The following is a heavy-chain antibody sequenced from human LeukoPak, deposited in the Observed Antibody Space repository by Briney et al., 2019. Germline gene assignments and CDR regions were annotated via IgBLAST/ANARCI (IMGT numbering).Heavy chain of an antibody. D-gene: IGHD6-13*01. CDR3: ARDGYLAEAGRGVSTRRFDY. CDR2: FSAFNGNT. CDR1: GYTFTSYG. Sequence: ASVKVSCKASGYTFTSYGISWVRQAPGQGLEWMGWFSAFNGNTNYAQKLQGRVTMTTDTSTSTAYMELRSLRSDDTTVYYCARDGYLAEAGRGVSTRRFDYWGQGTLVTVSS. V-gene: IGHV1-18*01. J-gene: IGHJ4*02.